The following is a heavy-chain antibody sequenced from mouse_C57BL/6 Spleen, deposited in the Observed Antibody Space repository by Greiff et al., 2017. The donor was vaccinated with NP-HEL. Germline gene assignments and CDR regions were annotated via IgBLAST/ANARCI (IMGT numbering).Heavy chain of an antibody. CDR3: ARDYYGSSYERGLGY. CDR2: IYPRSGNT. D-gene: IGHD1-1*01. Sequence: VQLQQSGAELARPGASVKLSCKASGYTFTSYGISWVKQRTGQGLEWIGEIYPRSGNTYYNEKFKGKATLTADKSSSTAYMELRSLTSEDSAVYFCARDYYGSSYERGLGYWGQGTTLTVSS. V-gene: IGHV1-81*01. CDR1: GYTFTSYG. J-gene: IGHJ2*01.